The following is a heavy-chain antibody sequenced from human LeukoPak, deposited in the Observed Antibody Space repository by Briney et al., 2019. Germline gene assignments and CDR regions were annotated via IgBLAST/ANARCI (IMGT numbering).Heavy chain of an antibody. CDR2: ISGSGGST. D-gene: IGHD4-17*01. CDR3: ARDGGNDYGNYFDY. J-gene: IGHJ4*02. Sequence: PGGSLRLSCAASGFTFSSYAMSWVRQAPGKGLEWVSAISGSGGSTYYADSVKGRFTISRDNSKNTLYLQMNSLRAEDTAVYYCARDGGNDYGNYFDYWGQGTLVTVSS. CDR1: GFTFSSYA. V-gene: IGHV3-23*01.